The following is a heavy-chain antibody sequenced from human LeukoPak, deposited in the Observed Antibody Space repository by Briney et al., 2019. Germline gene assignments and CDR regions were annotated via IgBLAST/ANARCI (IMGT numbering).Heavy chain of an antibody. J-gene: IGHJ4*02. Sequence: SETLSLTCTASGDSVSSSYYWGWIRRAPGKGMEWIGSICSGGNTYYNPSLKSRVTISVDTSKNQFSLKLSSVTAADTAVYYCARKRSGSGYFDYWGQGTLVTVSS. CDR2: ICSGGNT. V-gene: IGHV4-39*01. CDR1: GDSVSSSYY. D-gene: IGHD3-10*01. CDR3: ARKRSGSGYFDY.